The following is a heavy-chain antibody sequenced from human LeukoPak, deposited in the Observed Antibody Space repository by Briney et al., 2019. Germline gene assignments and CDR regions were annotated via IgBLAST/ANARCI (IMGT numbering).Heavy chain of an antibody. CDR3: ARDTTLDEGSSRYGFDY. CDR1: GGSFSRYS. CDR2: VYNGGT. J-gene: IGHJ4*02. V-gene: IGHV4-59*01. Sequence: PSETLSLTCSVSGGSFSRYSWNWIRQPPGKRLEWIGYVYNGGTNYNPSLKSRVTMSVDTSKKRFPLTLTSVNAADTAVYYCARDTTLDEGSSRYGFDYWGQGTLVTVSS. D-gene: IGHD6-13*01.